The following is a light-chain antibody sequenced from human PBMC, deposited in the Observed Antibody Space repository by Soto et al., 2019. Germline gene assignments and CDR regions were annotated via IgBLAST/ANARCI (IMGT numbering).Light chain of an antibody. J-gene: IGLJ2*01. CDR3: CSYAGSYSLA. CDR2: NVF. V-gene: IGLV2-11*01. CDR1: SSDVGGYNY. Sequence: QSALTQPRSVSGSPGQSVTISCTGTSSDVGGYNYVSWYQQHPRKAPTLMIYNVFKRPSGVPDRFSGSKSGNTASLTISGLQTEDEAAYYCCSYAGSYSLAFGGGTKLTVL.